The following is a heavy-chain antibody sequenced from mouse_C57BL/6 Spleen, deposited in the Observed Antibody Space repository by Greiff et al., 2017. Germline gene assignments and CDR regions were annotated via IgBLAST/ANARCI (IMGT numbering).Heavy chain of an antibody. V-gene: IGHV1-42*01. D-gene: IGHD1-1*01. Sequence: VQLQQSGPELVKPGASVKISCKASGYSFTGYYMNWVKQSPEKSLEWIGEINPSTGGTTYNQKFKAKATLTVDKSSSTAYMQLKSLTSEDSAVYYCARYGSPYWYFDVWGTGTTVTVSS. CDR2: INPSTGGT. CDR1: GYSFTGYY. J-gene: IGHJ1*03. CDR3: ARYGSPYWYFDV.